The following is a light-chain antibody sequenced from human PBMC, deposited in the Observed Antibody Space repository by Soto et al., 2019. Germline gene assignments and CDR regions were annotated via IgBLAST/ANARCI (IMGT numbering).Light chain of an antibody. CDR3: QQSYSTPPT. V-gene: IGKV1-39*01. J-gene: IGKJ1*01. Sequence: DIQMTQSPSSLSASVGNIVTITCRASQSISTYLNWYQKKPGKAPNLLIYDASRLQSGVPSRFSGSGSGTDFTLTISSLQPEDFATYYCQQSYSTPPTFGQGTKVE. CDR2: DAS. CDR1: QSISTY.